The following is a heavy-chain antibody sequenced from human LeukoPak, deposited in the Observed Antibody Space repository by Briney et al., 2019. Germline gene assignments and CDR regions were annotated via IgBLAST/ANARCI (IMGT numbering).Heavy chain of an antibody. CDR1: GYTFTSYG. Sequence: ASVKVSCKASGYTFTSYGISWVRQAPGQGLEWMGWISAYNGNTNYAQKLQGRVTMTTDTSTSTAYMELRSLRSDDTAVCYCARDSIAVAGTAFDYWGQGTLVTVPS. J-gene: IGHJ4*02. D-gene: IGHD6-19*01. CDR2: ISAYNGNT. V-gene: IGHV1-18*01. CDR3: ARDSIAVAGTAFDY.